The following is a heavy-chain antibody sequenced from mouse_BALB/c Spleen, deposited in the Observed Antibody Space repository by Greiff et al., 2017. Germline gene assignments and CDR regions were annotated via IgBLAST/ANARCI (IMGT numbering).Heavy chain of an antibody. V-gene: IGHV5-12-2*01. Sequence: EVKLQESGGGLVQPGGSLKLSCAASGFTFSSYTMSWVRQTPEKRLEWVAYISNGGGSTYYPDTVKGRFTISRDNAKNTLYLQMSSLKSEDTAMYYCARHPLYYGYVENRGQGTPLTVSS. CDR1: GFTFSSYT. J-gene: IGHJ2*01. D-gene: IGHD2-2*01. CDR3: ARHPLYYGYVEN. CDR2: ISNGGGST.